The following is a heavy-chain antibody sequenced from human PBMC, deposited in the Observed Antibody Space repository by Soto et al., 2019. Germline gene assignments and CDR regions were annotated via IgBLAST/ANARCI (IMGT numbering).Heavy chain of an antibody. Sequence: QLQLQESGPGLVKPSETLSLTCTVSGGSISSSSYYWGWIRQPPGKGLEWIGSIYYNGTTYYNPSLKSRVTISVDTSKNQFPLKLSSVTAADTAVYYCARHSGKQLGYFQHWGQGTLVTVSS. CDR3: ARHSGKQLGYFQH. V-gene: IGHV4-39*01. D-gene: IGHD6-6*01. J-gene: IGHJ1*01. CDR2: IYYNGTT. CDR1: GGSISSSSYY.